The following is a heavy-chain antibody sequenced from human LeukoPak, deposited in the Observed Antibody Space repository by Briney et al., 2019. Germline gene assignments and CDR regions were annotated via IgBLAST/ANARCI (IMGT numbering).Heavy chain of an antibody. Sequence: PSETLSLTCTVSGDSINNYYWGWIRQPAGKGLEWIGRIYSSGNTDYTSSLKSRDTMSIDTSNNHFSLKLSSVTAADTAVYYCARGLCGSGGCNYNYYGMDVWGQGTTVTVSS. CDR1: GDSINNYY. CDR3: ARGLCGSGGCNYNYYGMDV. CDR2: IYSSGNT. V-gene: IGHV4-4*07. D-gene: IGHD3-10*01. J-gene: IGHJ6*02.